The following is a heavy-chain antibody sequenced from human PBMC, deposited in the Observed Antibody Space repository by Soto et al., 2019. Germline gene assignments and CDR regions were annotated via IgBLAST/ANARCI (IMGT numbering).Heavy chain of an antibody. CDR2: MNPNSGNT. CDR1: GYTFTSYD. Sequence: VASVKVSCKASGYTFTSYDINWVRRATGQGLEWMGWMNPNSGNTGYAQKFQGRVTMTRNTSISTAYMELSSLRSEDTAVYYCAREGAVAGTNPFYGMDVWGQGTTDTVSS. J-gene: IGHJ6*02. D-gene: IGHD6-19*01. CDR3: AREGAVAGTNPFYGMDV. V-gene: IGHV1-8*01.